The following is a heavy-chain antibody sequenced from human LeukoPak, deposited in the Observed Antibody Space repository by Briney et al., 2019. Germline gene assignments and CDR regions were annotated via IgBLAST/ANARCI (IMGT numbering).Heavy chain of an antibody. V-gene: IGHV1-18*01. J-gene: IGHJ4*02. CDR2: ISAYNGNT. Sequence: ASVKVSCKASGYTFTSYGISWVRQAPGQGLEWMGWISAYNGNTNYAQRLQGRVTMTTDTSTGTAYMELRSLRSDDTAVYYCAGSLGAYDSSGYYKDYWGQGTLVTVSS. CDR3: AGSLGAYDSSGYYKDY. CDR1: GYTFTSYG. D-gene: IGHD3-22*01.